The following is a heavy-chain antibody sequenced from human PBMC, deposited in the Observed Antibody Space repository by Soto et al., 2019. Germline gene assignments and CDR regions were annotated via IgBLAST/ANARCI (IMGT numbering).Heavy chain of an antibody. Sequence: TVSGGSMRQYYWSGGRQPPGRGLEWIGYIYYSGSTNYNPSLKSRVTISVDTSKNQFSLKLSSVTAADTAVYYCARVGIAVAATVYYYYRMAACCQGTTVT. CDR3: ARVGIAVAATVYYYYRMAA. CDR2: IYYSGST. CDR1: GGSMRQYY. J-gene: IGHJ6*02. D-gene: IGHD6-19*01. V-gene: IGHV4-59*01.